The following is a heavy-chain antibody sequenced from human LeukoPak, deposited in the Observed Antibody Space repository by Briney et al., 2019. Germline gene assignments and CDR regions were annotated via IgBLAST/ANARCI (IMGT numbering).Heavy chain of an antibody. CDR2: ISYDGSNK. V-gene: IGHV3-30*04. J-gene: IGHJ4*02. CDR1: GFTFSSYA. D-gene: IGHD3-10*01. Sequence: GGSLRLSCAASGFTFSSYAMSWVRQAPGKGLEWVAVISYDGSNKYYADSVKGRFTISRDNSKNTLYLQMNSLRAEDTAVYYCASARPGNDGGQGTLVTVSS. CDR3: ASARPGND.